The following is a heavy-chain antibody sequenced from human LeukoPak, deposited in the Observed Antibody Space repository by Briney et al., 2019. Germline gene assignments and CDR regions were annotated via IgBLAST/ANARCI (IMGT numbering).Heavy chain of an antibody. V-gene: IGHV3-48*01. CDR3: ARGGYCSGGSCYDDY. J-gene: IGHJ4*02. D-gene: IGHD2-15*01. CDR1: GFTFSSYS. Sequence: GGSLRLSCAASGFTFSSYSMNWVRQAPGKGLEWVSYISSSSSTIYYADSVKGRFTISRDNAKNSLYLQMNSLRAEDTALYYCARGGYCSGGSCYDDYWGQGTLVTVSS. CDR2: ISSSSSTI.